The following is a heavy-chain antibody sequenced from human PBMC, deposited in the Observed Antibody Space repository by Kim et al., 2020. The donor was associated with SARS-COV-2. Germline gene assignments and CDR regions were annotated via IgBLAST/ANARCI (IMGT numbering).Heavy chain of an antibody. CDR2: ISSNGGST. Sequence: GGSLRLSCAASGFTFSSYAMHWVRQAPGKGLEYVSAISSNGGSTYYANSVKGRFTISRDNSKNTLYLQMGSLRAEDMAVYYCARDPGFLPAYSSGWYYFDYWGQGTLVTVSS. V-gene: IGHV3-64*01. D-gene: IGHD6-19*01. CDR1: GFTFSSYA. J-gene: IGHJ4*02. CDR3: ARDPGFLPAYSSGWYYFDY.